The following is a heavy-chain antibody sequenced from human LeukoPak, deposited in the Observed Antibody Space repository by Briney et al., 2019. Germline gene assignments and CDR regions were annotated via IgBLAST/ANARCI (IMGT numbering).Heavy chain of an antibody. CDR1: GFTFSSYA. V-gene: IGHV3-23*01. CDR2: ISGSGGST. D-gene: IGHD3-22*01. CDR3: AKGDDSSGYYYSDDAFDI. Sequence: NPGGSLRLSCAASGFTFSSYAMSWVRQAPGKGLEWVSAISGSGGSTYYADSVKGRFTISRDNSKNTLYLQMNSLRAEDTAVYYCAKGDDSSGYYYSDDAFDIWGQGTMVTVSS. J-gene: IGHJ3*02.